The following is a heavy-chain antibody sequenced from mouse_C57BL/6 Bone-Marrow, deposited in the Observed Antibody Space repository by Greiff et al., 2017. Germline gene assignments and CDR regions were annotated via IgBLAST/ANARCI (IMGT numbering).Heavy chain of an antibody. J-gene: IGHJ1*03. CDR3: TKWCSTVVAHWYFDV. CDR1: GFTFSSYA. CDR2: ISSGGDYI. V-gene: IGHV5-9-1*02. D-gene: IGHD1-1*01. Sequence: EVQRVESGAGLVKPGGSLKLSCAASGFTFSSYAMSWVRQTPEKRLEWVAYISSGGDYIYYADTVKGRFTISRDNDRHTLYLQMSSLKSDDTAMYSFTKWCSTVVAHWYFDVWGTGTTVTVSS.